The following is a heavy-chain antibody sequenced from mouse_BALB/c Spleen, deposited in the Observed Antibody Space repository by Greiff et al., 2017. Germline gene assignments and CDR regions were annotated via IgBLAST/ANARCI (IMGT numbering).Heavy chain of an antibody. CDR2: IYPGNVNT. D-gene: IGHD2-1*01. CDR1: GYTFTSYY. J-gene: IGHJ3*01. CDR3: ALYGNRFAY. Sequence: QVQLQQSGPELVKPGASVRISCKASGYTFTSYYIHWVKQRPGQGLEWIGWIYPGNVNTKYNEKFKGKATLTADKSSSTAYMQLSSLTSEDSAVYYCALYGNRFAYWGQGTLVTVSA. V-gene: IGHV1S56*01.